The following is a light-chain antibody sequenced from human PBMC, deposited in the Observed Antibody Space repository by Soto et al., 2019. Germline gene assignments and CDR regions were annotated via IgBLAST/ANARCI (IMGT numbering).Light chain of an antibody. V-gene: IGKV3-11*01. CDR1: QSVSSY. Sequence: EIVLTQSPATLSLSPGERATLSCRASQSVSSYLAWYQQKPGQAPRLLIYDASNRATGIPARFSGSGSGTDFTLTISSQEPEDFAVYYCQQRSNWPCTFGQGTKLEIK. J-gene: IGKJ2*02. CDR3: QQRSNWPCT. CDR2: DAS.